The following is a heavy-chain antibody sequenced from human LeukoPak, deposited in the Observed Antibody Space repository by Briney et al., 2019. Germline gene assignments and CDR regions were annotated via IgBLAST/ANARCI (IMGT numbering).Heavy chain of an antibody. CDR3: ARDRVATIKFYYYGMDV. CDR1: GGSISSSSYY. Sequence: SETLSLTCTVSGGSISSSSYYWGWIRQPPGKGLEWIGSIYYSGSTYYNPSLKSRVTISVDTSKNQFSLKLSSVTAADTAVYYCARDRVATIKFYYYGMDVWGQGTTVTVSS. V-gene: IGHV4-39*07. CDR2: IYYSGST. D-gene: IGHD5-12*01. J-gene: IGHJ6*02.